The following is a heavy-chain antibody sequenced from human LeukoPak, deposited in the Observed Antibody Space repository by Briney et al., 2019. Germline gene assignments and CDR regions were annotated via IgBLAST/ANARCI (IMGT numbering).Heavy chain of an antibody. Sequence: SETLSLTCTVSGGSISSSSYYWGWIRQPPGKGLEWIVSIYYSGSTYYNPSLKSRVTISVDTSKNQFSLKLSSVTAADTAVYYCARGYYGSGSHCCHMDVWGKGTTITVS. D-gene: IGHD3-10*01. CDR3: ARGYYGSGSHCCHMDV. CDR2: IYYSGST. J-gene: IGHJ6*03. CDR1: GGSISSSSYY. V-gene: IGHV4-39*01.